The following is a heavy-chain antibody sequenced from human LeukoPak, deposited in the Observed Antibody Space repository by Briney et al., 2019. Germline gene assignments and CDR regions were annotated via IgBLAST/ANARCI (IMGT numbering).Heavy chain of an antibody. V-gene: IGHV1-46*01. J-gene: IGHJ3*02. CDR2: INPSGGST. D-gene: IGHD6-19*01. CDR3: ARERWAAQGLVPGDAFDI. CDR1: GYTFTSYY. Sequence: ASVKVSCKASGYTFTSYYMHWVRQAPGQGLEWMGIINPSGGSTSYAQKFQGRVTMTRDTSTSTVYMELSSLRSEDTAVYYCARERWAAQGLVPGDAFDIWGQGTMVTVSS.